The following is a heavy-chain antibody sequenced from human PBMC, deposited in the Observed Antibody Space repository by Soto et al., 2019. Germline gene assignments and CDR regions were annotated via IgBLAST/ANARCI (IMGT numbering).Heavy chain of an antibody. D-gene: IGHD3-10*01. Sequence: QVQLVQSGTEVKKPGSSVKVSCKASGDTFSSYTINWVRQAPGLGLEWVGRINPIVSMSNYAQKFQGRVSMTADKSTSTSYMELRSLRSDDTAMYFCAASYGSGYRAFDYWGQGALVSVSS. J-gene: IGHJ4*02. CDR3: AASYGSGYRAFDY. V-gene: IGHV1-69*02. CDR1: GDTFSSYT. CDR2: INPIVSMS.